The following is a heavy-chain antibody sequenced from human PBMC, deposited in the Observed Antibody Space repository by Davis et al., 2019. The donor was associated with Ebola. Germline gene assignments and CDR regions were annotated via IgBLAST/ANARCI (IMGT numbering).Heavy chain of an antibody. D-gene: IGHD6-6*01. V-gene: IGHV3-48*03. CDR3: ARGGGQQLVCGMDV. J-gene: IGHJ6*02. CDR1: GFTFSSYE. CDR2: INSSGSTI. Sequence: GESLKISCAASGFTFSSYEMNWVRQAPGKGLEWVSYINSSGSTIYYADSVKGRFTISRDNAKNSLYLQMNSLRAEDTAVYYCARGGGQQLVCGMDVWGQGTTVTVSS.